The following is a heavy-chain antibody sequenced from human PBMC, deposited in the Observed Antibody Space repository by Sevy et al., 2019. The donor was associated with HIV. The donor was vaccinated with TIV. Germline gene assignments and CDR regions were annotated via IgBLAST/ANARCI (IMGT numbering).Heavy chain of an antibody. CDR1: GYTFTSYD. CDR2: MNPNSGNT. D-gene: IGHD6-13*01. V-gene: IGHV1-8*01. Sequence: ASMKVSCKASGYTFTSYDINWVRQATGQGLEWMGWMNPNSGNTGYAQKFQGRVTMTRNTSISTAYMELSSLRSEDTAVYYCARGGRIYSSTKTPVDPWGQGTLVTVSS. J-gene: IGHJ5*02. CDR3: ARGGRIYSSTKTPVDP.